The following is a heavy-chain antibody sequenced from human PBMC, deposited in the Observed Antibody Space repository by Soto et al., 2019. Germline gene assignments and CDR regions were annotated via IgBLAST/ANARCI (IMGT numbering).Heavy chain of an antibody. CDR3: AIGDFDSSANYYAGWFDP. V-gene: IGHV1-2*02. Sequence: QVQLVQSGAEVKKPGASVKVSCKASGYIFTGYYMHWLRQAPGQGLEWMGWFNPNSGGTKYAQKFQGRVTMTNDTSINTAYMELSGLISDDTAVYYCAIGDFDSSANYYAGWFDPWGQGNLVTVSS. CDR2: FNPNSGGT. CDR1: GYIFTGYY. D-gene: IGHD3-22*01. J-gene: IGHJ5*02.